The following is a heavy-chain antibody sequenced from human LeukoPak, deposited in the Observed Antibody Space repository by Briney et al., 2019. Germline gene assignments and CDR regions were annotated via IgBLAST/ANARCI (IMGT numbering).Heavy chain of an antibody. CDR3: AKSLTYYYDSSGYYLFDY. V-gene: IGHV3-30*02. Sequence: GASLRLSCAASGFTFSNYAMHWVRQAPGKGLEWVAFIRCDGSNKYYPDSVKGRFTISRDNSKNTLYLQMNSLRVEDTAVYYCAKSLTYYYDSSGYYLFDYWGQGALVTVSS. D-gene: IGHD3-22*01. CDR1: GFTFSNYA. J-gene: IGHJ4*02. CDR2: IRCDGSNK.